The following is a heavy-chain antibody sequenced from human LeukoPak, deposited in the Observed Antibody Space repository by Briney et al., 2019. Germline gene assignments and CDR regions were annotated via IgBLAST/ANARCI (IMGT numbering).Heavy chain of an antibody. Sequence: SETLSLTCTVSGGSISSGGYYWSWIRQHPGKGLEWIGYIYYSGSTYYNPSLKSRVTISVDTSKNQFSLKLSSVTAADTAVYYCARDRPLYYYDSSGYYYGAFDIWGQGTMVTVSS. J-gene: IGHJ3*02. CDR1: GGSISSGGYY. D-gene: IGHD3-22*01. CDR2: IYYSGST. CDR3: ARDRPLYYYDSSGYYYGAFDI. V-gene: IGHV4-31*03.